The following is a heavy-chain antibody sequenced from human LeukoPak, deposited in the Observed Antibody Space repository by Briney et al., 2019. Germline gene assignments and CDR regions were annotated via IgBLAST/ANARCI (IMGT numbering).Heavy chain of an antibody. Sequence: GGSLRLSCAASGFTFSSYAMSWVRQAPGKGLEWASAISGSGGSTYYADSVKGRFTISRDNSKNTLYLQMNSLRAEDTAVYYCAKDRPYYYDSSGYYHFDYWGQGTLVTVSS. D-gene: IGHD3-22*01. CDR1: GFTFSSYA. CDR2: ISGSGGST. CDR3: AKDRPYYYDSSGYYHFDY. J-gene: IGHJ4*02. V-gene: IGHV3-23*01.